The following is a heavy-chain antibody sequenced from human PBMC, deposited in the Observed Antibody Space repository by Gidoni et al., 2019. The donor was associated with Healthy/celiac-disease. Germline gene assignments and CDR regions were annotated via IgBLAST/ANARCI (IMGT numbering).Heavy chain of an antibody. Sequence: QVQLQKSGPGLVKPSQTLSLPCTLSGASISSGGYYWSWIRQHPGKGLEWIGYIYYSGSTYYNPSLKSRVTISVDTSKNQFSLKRSSVTAADTAVYYCAKGALHSGSYYTRDFDYWGQGTLVTVSS. CDR1: GASISSGGYY. CDR2: IYYSGST. CDR3: AKGALHSGSYYTRDFDY. D-gene: IGHD1-26*01. V-gene: IGHV4-31*03. J-gene: IGHJ4*02.